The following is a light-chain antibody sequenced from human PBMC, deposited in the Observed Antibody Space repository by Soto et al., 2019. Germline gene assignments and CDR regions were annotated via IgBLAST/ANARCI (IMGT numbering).Light chain of an antibody. Sequence: EIVLTQSPDTLSLSPGERATLSCRASQSVTTSYLAWYQPKPGQAPRLLIYGASSRATGIPDRFSGSGSGTDFTLTISRMEAEDSATYYCQQFNSLFGQGTRLEIK. CDR2: GAS. J-gene: IGKJ5*01. CDR3: QQFNSL. CDR1: QSVTTSY. V-gene: IGKV3-20*01.